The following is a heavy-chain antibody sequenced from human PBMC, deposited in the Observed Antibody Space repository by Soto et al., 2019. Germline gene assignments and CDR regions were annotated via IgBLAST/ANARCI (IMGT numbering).Heavy chain of an antibody. V-gene: IGHV1-46*01. CDR1: GYTFTASY. CDR3: ARDSGHYYRSDAFDK. D-gene: IGHD1-26*01. Sequence: GASLKGSCNSSGYTFTASYMHWVRQAHVQGLEWMGIIDPSGGSTSYSQKFQGRVTMTRDTSTSTVYMELNSLRSEDTAVFYCARDSGHYYRSDAFDKWGQGKMVTVSS. CDR2: IDPSGGST. J-gene: IGHJ3*02.